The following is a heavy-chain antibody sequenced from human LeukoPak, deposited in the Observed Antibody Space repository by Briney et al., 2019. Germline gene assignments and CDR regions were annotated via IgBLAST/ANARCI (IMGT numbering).Heavy chain of an antibody. CDR1: GGSFSGYY. J-gene: IGHJ4*02. Sequence: SETLSLACAVYGGSFSGYYWSWIRQPPGKGLEWIGEINHSGSTNYNPSLKSRVTISVDTSKNQFSLKLSSVTAADTAVYFCARGPRLYYYDSSGYYYYWGQGTLVTVSS. CDR2: INHSGST. V-gene: IGHV4-34*01. D-gene: IGHD3-22*01. CDR3: ARGPRLYYYDSSGYYYY.